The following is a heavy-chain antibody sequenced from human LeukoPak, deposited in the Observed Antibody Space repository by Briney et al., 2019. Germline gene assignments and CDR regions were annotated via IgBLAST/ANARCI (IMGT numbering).Heavy chain of an antibody. J-gene: IGHJ4*02. CDR3: ARDPFDGGSRWDY. D-gene: IGHD4-23*01. CDR2: IWYDGSKK. CDR1: GFSFSSYG. V-gene: IGHV3-33*01. Sequence: GGSLRLSCVASGFSFSSYGMHWVRQAPGKGLEWVAVIWYDGSKKYYADSVKGRFTISTDNVKNTLYLQMNSLRAEDTAVYYCARDPFDGGSRWDYWGQGTLVTVSS.